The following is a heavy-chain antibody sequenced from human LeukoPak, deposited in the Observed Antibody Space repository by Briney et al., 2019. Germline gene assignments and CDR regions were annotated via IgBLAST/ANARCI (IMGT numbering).Heavy chain of an antibody. J-gene: IGHJ4*02. CDR1: GFTFSSYS. CDR3: ARDRSVAVAGKGGFDFDY. Sequence: PGGSLRLSCAASGFTFSSYSMNWVRQAPGKGLEWVSSISSSSSYIYYADSVKGRFTISRDNAKNTLYLQMNSLRAEDTAVYYCARDRSVAVAGKGGFDFDYWGQGTLVTVSS. V-gene: IGHV3-21*01. CDR2: ISSSSSYI. D-gene: IGHD6-19*01.